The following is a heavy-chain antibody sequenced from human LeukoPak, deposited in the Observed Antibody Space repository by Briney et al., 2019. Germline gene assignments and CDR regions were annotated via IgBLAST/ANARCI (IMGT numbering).Heavy chain of an antibody. CDR2: TYYRSNWYN. J-gene: IGHJ6*03. CDR3: ARDLGDHYYYYMDV. CDR1: GDIVSSNSAA. Sequence: SQTLSLTCALSGDIVSSNSAAWHWIRQSPSRGLEWLGRTYYRSNWYNDYAVSVKSRITINPDTSKNQFSLQLNSVTPEDTAVYYCARDLGDHYYYYMDVWGKGTTVTVSS. D-gene: IGHD3-16*01. V-gene: IGHV6-1*01.